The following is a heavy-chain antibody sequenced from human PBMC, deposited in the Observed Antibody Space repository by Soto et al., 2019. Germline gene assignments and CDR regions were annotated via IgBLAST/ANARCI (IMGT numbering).Heavy chain of an antibody. CDR3: TTDGGGQGGY. CDR2: IKSKTAGGTT. CDR1: GFTFSNAW. J-gene: IGHJ4*02. Sequence: EVQLVESGGGLVKPGGSLRLSCAASGFTFSNAWMSWVRQAPGKGLEWVGRIKSKTAGGTTDYAAPVKGRFTISRDDSKNTLYLQMNSLKTEDTAVYYCTTDGGGQGGYWGQGTLVTVSS. D-gene: IGHD3-10*01. V-gene: IGHV3-15*01.